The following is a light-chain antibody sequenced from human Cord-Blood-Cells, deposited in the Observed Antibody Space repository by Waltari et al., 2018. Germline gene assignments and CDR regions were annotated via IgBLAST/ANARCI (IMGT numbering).Light chain of an antibody. CDR3: AAWDDSLSGWV. CDR2: RNN. Sequence: QSVLTQPPSASGTPGLRVTISCSGRSSNIGSNYVYWYQQLPGTAPKLLIYRNNQRPSGVPDRFSGSKSGTSASLAISGLRSEDEADYYCAAWDDSLSGWVFGGGTKLTVL. V-gene: IGLV1-47*01. CDR1: SSNIGSNY. J-gene: IGLJ3*02.